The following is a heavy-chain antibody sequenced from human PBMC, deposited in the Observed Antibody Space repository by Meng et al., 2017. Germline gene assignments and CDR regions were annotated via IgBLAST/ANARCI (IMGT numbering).Heavy chain of an antibody. D-gene: IGHD4-11*01. CDR1: GYLFTSYD. V-gene: IGHV1-8*01. Sequence: VQLVQSWAVVKKPGASVKVSCKPSGYLFTSYDINWIRQAPGQGLEWMGWVNPINGKTGYAQKFQGRLTMTRDTSIRTAYMELSSLKSEDTAIYYCARGGDYSSWDYWGQGTLVTVSS. CDR3: ARGGDYSSWDY. CDR2: VNPINGKT. J-gene: IGHJ4*02.